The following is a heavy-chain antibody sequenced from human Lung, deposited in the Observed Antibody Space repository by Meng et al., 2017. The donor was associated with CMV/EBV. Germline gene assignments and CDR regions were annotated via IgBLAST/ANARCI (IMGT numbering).Heavy chain of an antibody. V-gene: IGHV3-11*04. CDR2: ISSSGSTL. CDR3: ARDYCSSTSCYVDY. Sequence: SCAASGFTFSDYYMSWIRQAPGKGLEWVSYISSSGSTLYYADSVKARFTISRDNAKNSLYLQMDSLRAEYTAVYYCARDYCSSTSCYVDYWGQGTXVTVSS. D-gene: IGHD2-2*01. CDR1: GFTFSDYY. J-gene: IGHJ4*02.